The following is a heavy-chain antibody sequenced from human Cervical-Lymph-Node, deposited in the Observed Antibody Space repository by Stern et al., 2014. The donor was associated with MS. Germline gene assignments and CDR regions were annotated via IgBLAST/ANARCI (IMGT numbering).Heavy chain of an antibody. CDR3: ARIQRSSGWYGSWWFDP. D-gene: IGHD6-19*01. V-gene: IGHV2-26*01. CDR1: GFSLRKAGMG. J-gene: IGHJ5*02. CDR2: IFPNDEK. Sequence: QITLKESGPVLVKSTETLTLTCTVSGFSLRKAGMGVSWIRQPPGKALEWLAHIFPNDEKSYSTSLKSRLTISKDTSKSQVVLTMTNMDPVDTATYYCARIQRSSGWYGSWWFDPWGQGTLVTVSS.